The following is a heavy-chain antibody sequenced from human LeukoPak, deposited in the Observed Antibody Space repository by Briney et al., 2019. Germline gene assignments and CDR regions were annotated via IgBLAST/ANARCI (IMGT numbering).Heavy chain of an antibody. Sequence: SETLSLTCTVSGGSISSYNWIRQPPGKGLEWIGYIYYSGSTSYNPSLKSRVTISVDTSKNQFSLKLSSVTAADTAVYYCARGLLRKYYYGSGSFRYYYYMDVWGKGTTVTVSS. J-gene: IGHJ6*03. CDR2: IYYSGST. CDR3: ARGLLRKYYYGSGSFRYYYYMDV. V-gene: IGHV4-59*01. D-gene: IGHD3-10*01. CDR1: GGSISSYN.